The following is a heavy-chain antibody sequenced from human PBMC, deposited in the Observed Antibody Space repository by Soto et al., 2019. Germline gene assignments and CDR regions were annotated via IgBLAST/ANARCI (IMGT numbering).Heavy chain of an antibody. V-gene: IGHV2-5*02. D-gene: IGHD3-10*01. CDR2: IYWDDDK. CDR1: GFSLTTSGVH. J-gene: IGHJ4*02. Sequence: QITLKESGPTLVKPTQTLTLTCTFSGFSLTTSGVHVGWIRQPPGKALEWPALIYWDDDKRYSPSLRNRLVITKDTSKNQVVLTMIDMDPVDTGTFYCVHSLMYGSGIAYWGQGTLVTVSS. CDR3: VHSLMYGSGIAY.